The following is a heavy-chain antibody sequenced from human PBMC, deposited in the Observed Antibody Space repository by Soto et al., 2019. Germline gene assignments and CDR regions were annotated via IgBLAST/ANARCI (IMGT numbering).Heavy chain of an antibody. CDR3: ARHGGLIVATIAAYFDY. CDR1: GASISSSSYY. D-gene: IGHD5-12*01. J-gene: IGHJ4*02. Sequence: SETLSLTCTVSGASISSSSYYWGWIRQPPGKGLEWIGSIYYSGSTYYNPSLKSRVTISVDTSKNQFSLKLSPVTAADTAVYYCARHGGLIVATIAAYFDYWGQGTLVTVSS. V-gene: IGHV4-39*01. CDR2: IYYSGST.